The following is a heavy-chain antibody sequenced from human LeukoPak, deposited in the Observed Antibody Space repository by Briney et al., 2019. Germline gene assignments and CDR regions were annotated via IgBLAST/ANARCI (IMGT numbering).Heavy chain of an antibody. CDR2: IYYSGTT. CDR1: GDSISGYH. J-gene: IGHJ6*02. Sequence: SETLSLTCTVSGDSISGYHWSWIRQPPYKGLEYIGYIYYSGTTNYNPSLESRITISVDTSKNQFSLKMQSVTAADTAVYYCARLARIAVAGPNGYHSLDVWGQGTTVTVSS. D-gene: IGHD6-19*01. V-gene: IGHV4-59*08. CDR3: ARLARIAVAGPNGYHSLDV.